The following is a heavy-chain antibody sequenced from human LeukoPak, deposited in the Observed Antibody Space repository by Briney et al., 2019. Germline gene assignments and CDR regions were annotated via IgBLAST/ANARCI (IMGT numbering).Heavy chain of an antibody. Sequence: GESLRLSCAASGFTFSTSSMSWVRQAPGRGLEWVSLFSGSSGRTYYADSVKGRFTISRDNSKNTLYLHMNSLRAEDTAIYYCAKRYCSGGSCYHRYFDYWGQGTLVTVSS. J-gene: IGHJ4*02. CDR2: FSGSSGRT. CDR3: AKRYCSGGSCYHRYFDY. CDR1: GFTFSTSS. V-gene: IGHV3-23*01. D-gene: IGHD2-15*01.